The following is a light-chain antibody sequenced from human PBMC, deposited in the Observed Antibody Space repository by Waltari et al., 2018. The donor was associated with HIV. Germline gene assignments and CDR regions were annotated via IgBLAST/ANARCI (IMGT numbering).Light chain of an antibody. CDR2: DDS. CDR1: NLGNKS. J-gene: IGLJ1*01. CDR3: QVWDSGSDHPGV. V-gene: IGLV3-21*02. Sequence: SYVLTQPPSVSVAPGQTARITCGGDNLGNKSVNWYQQKPGQAPVLVVFDDSDRPSGIPERFSGSNSGNTATLTVSRVEAGDEADYYCQVWDSGSDHPGVFGTGTKVTVL.